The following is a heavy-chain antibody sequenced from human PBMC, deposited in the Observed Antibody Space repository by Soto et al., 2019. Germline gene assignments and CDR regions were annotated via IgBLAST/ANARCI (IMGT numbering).Heavy chain of an antibody. J-gene: IGHJ6*02. Sequence: AASVKVSCKASGYTLTSYYLHWVRQAPGQGPEWTGIINPSGGITNDAQKFQDRVTMTSDTSTSTVYMELSSLRSEDTAVYYCARGISTTRYYYYYGMDVWGQGTTVTVSS. CDR2: INPSGGIT. CDR1: GYTLTSYY. CDR3: ARGISTTRYYYYYGMDV. V-gene: IGHV1-46*01. D-gene: IGHD2-2*01.